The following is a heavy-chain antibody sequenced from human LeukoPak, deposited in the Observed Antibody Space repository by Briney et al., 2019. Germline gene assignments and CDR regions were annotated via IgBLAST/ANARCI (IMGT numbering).Heavy chain of an antibody. CDR1: GFTFGDYA. Sequence: GGSLRLSCTASGFTFGDYAMSWVRQAPGKGLEWVGFIRSKAYGGTTECAASVKGRFTISRDDSKSIAYLQMNSLKTEDTAVYYCTRGRCSSTSCYSYFDYWGQGTLVTVSS. CDR3: TRGRCSSTSCYSYFDY. CDR2: IRSKAYGGTT. J-gene: IGHJ4*02. V-gene: IGHV3-49*04. D-gene: IGHD2-2*01.